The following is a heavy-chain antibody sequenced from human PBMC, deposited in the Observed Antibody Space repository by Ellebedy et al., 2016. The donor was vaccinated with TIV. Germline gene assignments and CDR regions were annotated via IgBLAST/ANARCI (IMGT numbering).Heavy chain of an antibody. CDR2: INQDGSER. Sequence: GESLKISXAASGFTFSNFFMSWVRQAPGKGLEWVANINQDGSERKHVDSVTGRFTISRDNAMQSLYLHMSSLRAEDTAVYYCTRVDTGSYDYWGQGSLVTVSS. CDR3: TRVDTGSYDY. D-gene: IGHD1-26*01. J-gene: IGHJ4*02. CDR1: GFTFSNFF. V-gene: IGHV3-7*04.